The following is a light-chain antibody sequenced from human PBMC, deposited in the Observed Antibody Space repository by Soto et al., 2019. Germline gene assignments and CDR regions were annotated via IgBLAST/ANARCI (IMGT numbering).Light chain of an antibody. J-gene: IGLJ2*01. CDR2: EVR. CDR1: MRDVGAYNL. Sequence: HSALTQAASVSGSPGQSITISCAGTMRDVGAYNLVSWYQQHPGRAPQLIIYEVRNRPSGISFRFSGSKSGNTASLTISGLQAEDEADYYCSSYTSKSSLIFGGGTQLTVL. V-gene: IGLV2-14*01. CDR3: SSYTSKSSLI.